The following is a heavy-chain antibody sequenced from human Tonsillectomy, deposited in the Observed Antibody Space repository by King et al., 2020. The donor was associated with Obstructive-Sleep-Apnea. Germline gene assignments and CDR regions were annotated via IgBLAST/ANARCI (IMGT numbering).Heavy chain of an antibody. Sequence: VQRVESGGGLLQPGRPLRLSGGVSGFTFDDYAMHGVRQAPGNGLEWVSGISWNSGRRGYADSVTGRFTISRDNTKNTVYLKMNSLRGEDTAMYYCAKDIYSGWYEGHFEYWGQGALVTVSS. J-gene: IGHJ4*02. CDR3: AKDIYSGWYEGHFEY. V-gene: IGHV3-9*01. CDR1: GFTFDDYA. CDR2: ISWNSGRR. D-gene: IGHD6-19*01.